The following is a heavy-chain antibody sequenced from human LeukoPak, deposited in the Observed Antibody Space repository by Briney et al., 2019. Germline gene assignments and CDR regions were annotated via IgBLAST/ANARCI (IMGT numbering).Heavy chain of an antibody. CDR3: AKDGVVAANYYYYYYMDV. D-gene: IGHD2-15*01. Sequence: ASVSVSCKASGYTFTVYYMHWVRQAPGQGREWMGWINPNSGGTNYTQKFQGRVTMTRDTSISTAYMELSRLRSDDTALYYCAKDGVVAANYYYYYYMDVWGKGTTVTVSS. J-gene: IGHJ6*03. CDR2: INPNSGGT. V-gene: IGHV1-2*02. CDR1: GYTFTVYY.